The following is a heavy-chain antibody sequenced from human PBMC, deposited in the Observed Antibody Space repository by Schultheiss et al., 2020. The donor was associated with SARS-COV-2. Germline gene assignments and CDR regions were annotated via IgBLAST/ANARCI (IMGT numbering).Heavy chain of an antibody. D-gene: IGHD4-17*01. CDR3: AKDRGTVTPPTYYYGMDV. J-gene: IGHJ6*02. Sequence: GGSLRLSCAASGFTFEDYAMHWVRQAPGKGLVWVSRINSDGSSTSYADSVKGRFTISRDNAKNTLYLQMNSLRAEDTALYYCAKDRGTVTPPTYYYGMDVWGQGTTVTVSS. CDR1: GFTFEDYA. V-gene: IGHV3-74*01. CDR2: INSDGSST.